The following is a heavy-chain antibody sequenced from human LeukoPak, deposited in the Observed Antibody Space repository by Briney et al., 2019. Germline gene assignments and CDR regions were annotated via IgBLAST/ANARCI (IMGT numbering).Heavy chain of an antibody. D-gene: IGHD2-8*01. CDR1: GFTFSSYW. V-gene: IGHV3-7*01. Sequence: PGGSLRLSCAASGFTFSSYWMSWVRQAPGKGLEWVANIKQDGSEKYYVDSVKGRFTISRDNSKNTLYLQMNSLRAEDTAVYYCAKGNGGYYYMDVWGKGTTVTISS. J-gene: IGHJ6*03. CDR2: IKQDGSEK. CDR3: AKGNGGYYYMDV.